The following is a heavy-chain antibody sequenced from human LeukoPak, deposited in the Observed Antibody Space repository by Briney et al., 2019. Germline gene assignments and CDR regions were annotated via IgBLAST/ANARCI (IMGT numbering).Heavy chain of an antibody. V-gene: IGHV5-51*01. CDR2: IYPGDSDT. CDR1: GYSFTSHW. CDR3: ARHPIVVVPAAFHPYYYYYMDV. J-gene: IGHJ6*03. Sequence: KPGESLKISCKGSGYSFTSHWIGWVRQMPGKGLEWMGIIYPGDSDTRYSPSFQGQVTISADKSISTAYLQWSSLKASDTAMYYCARHPIVVVPAAFHPYYYYYMDVWGKGTTVTVSS. D-gene: IGHD2-2*01.